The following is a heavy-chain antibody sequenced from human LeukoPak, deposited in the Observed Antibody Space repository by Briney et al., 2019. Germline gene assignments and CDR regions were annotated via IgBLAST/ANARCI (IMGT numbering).Heavy chain of an antibody. J-gene: IGHJ4*02. V-gene: IGHV3-7*03. CDR1: GFTFSHYW. Sequence: GGSLRLSCAASGFTFSHYWMTWVRQAPGKGREWVANINQDGSEEFYVDSLKGRFTISRDNAKNSLYLQINSLRADDTAIYYCARDSGRFYIDYWGQGTLVTVSS. CDR3: ARDSGRFYIDY. CDR2: INQDGSEE. D-gene: IGHD1-26*01.